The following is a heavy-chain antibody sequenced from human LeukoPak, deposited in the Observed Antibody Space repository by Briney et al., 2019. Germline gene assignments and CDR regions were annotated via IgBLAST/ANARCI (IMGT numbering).Heavy chain of an antibody. D-gene: IGHD6-19*01. Sequence: SETLSLTCTVSGGSISAYYWSWIRQPAGKGLEWIGRIHTSGSTNYNPSLKSRVTISVDTSKNQFSLKLSSVTAADTAVYYCARSVGIAVAGTVDYWGQGTLVTVSS. CDR1: GGSISAYY. CDR2: IHTSGST. V-gene: IGHV4-4*07. CDR3: ARSVGIAVAGTVDY. J-gene: IGHJ4*02.